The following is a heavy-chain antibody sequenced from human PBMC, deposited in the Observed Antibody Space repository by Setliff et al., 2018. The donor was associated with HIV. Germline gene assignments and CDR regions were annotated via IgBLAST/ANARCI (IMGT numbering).Heavy chain of an antibody. J-gene: IGHJ6*02. CDR1: GFTFSTYA. CDR2: ISSNGGNT. CDR3: ARSFPYYYESSGLYAMDV. Sequence: GGSLRLSCAASGFTFSTYAMHWVRQAPGKGLEYVSAISSNGGNTYYANSVKGRFTVSRDDDRNFLFLQMNSLRAEDTAIYFCARSFPYYYESSGLYAMDVWGQGTTVTVSS. V-gene: IGHV3-64*01. D-gene: IGHD3-22*01.